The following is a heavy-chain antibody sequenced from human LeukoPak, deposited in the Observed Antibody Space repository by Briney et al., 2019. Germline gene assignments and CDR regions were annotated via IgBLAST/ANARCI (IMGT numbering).Heavy chain of an antibody. Sequence: MPGGSLRLSCAASGFTFSTYGMNWVRQAPGKGLEWVSSISSSSSYIYHADSVKGRFTISRDNAKNSLYLQMNSLRAEDTAIYYCAGGRPPPNWNHYYGMDVWGKGTTVTVSS. CDR1: GFTFSTYG. D-gene: IGHD1-20*01. V-gene: IGHV3-21*01. CDR3: AGGRPPPNWNHYYGMDV. CDR2: ISSSSSYI. J-gene: IGHJ6*04.